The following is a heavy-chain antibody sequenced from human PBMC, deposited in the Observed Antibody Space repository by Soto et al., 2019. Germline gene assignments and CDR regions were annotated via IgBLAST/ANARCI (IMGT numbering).Heavy chain of an antibody. CDR1: GFTFSNYG. Sequence: GGSLRLSCAGSGFTFSNYGMTWVRQAPGKGLEWVSSIIGSGGLTYYADSVKGRFTISRDNSKNTLYLQMSSLRAEDTALYYCAKGQLRWEQHSWGQGTLVTVSS. CDR3: AKGQLRWEQHS. CDR2: IIGSGGLT. V-gene: IGHV3-23*01. J-gene: IGHJ4*02. D-gene: IGHD1-26*01.